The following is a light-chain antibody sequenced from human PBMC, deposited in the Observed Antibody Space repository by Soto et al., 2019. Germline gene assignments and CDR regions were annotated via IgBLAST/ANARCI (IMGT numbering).Light chain of an antibody. Sequence: DIQLTQSPSSLSASVGDRVTITCRASQGIGNFLAWYQQKPGKVPKLLISAATLQSGVPSRFSGSGSGTDFTLTITILQPEDVATYYCQKYSSVITFGQGTRLEIK. CDR3: QKYSSVIT. CDR1: QGIGNF. V-gene: IGKV1-27*01. J-gene: IGKJ5*01. CDR2: AA.